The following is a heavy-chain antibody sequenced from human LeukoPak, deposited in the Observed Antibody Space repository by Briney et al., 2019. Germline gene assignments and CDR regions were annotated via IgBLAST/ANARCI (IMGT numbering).Heavy chain of an antibody. V-gene: IGHV5-51*01. J-gene: IGHJ4*02. CDR2: VYPRDSYT. CDR1: GYSFTNYW. CDR3: ATTYYYDSSGTLFDY. Sequence: GESLKISCKGSGYSFTNYWIGWVRQMPGKGLEWMGIVYPRDSYTRYGPSFQGQVTISADKSINTAYLQWSSLKASDTAMYYCATTYYYDSSGTLFDYWGQGTLVTVSS. D-gene: IGHD3-22*01.